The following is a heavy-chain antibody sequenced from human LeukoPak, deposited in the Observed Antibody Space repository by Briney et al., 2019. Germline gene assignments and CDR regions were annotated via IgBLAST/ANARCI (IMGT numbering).Heavy chain of an antibody. D-gene: IGHD2-2*01. CDR3: AREYHPGGRYCSSTSCPNWFDP. J-gene: IGHJ5*02. CDR1: GFTFSSYA. V-gene: IGHV3-30-3*01. Sequence: GRSLRLSCAASGFTFSSYAMHWVRQAPGKGLEWVAVISYDGSNKYYADSVKGRFTISRDNSKNTLYLQMNSLRAEDTAVYYCAREYHPGGRYCSSTSCPNWFDPWGQGTLVTVSS. CDR2: ISYDGSNK.